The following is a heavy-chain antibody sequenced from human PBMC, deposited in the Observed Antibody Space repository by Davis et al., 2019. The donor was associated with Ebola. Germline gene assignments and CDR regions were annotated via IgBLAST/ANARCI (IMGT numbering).Heavy chain of an antibody. CDR3: ARQGGGEFDY. CDR1: GGSMSVYS. V-gene: IGHV4-34*01. D-gene: IGHD2-21*01. CDR2: INHSGST. J-gene: IGHJ4*02. Sequence: SETLSLTCTLSGGSMSVYSWNWIRQSPGKGLEWIGEINHSGSTNYNPSLKSRVTISVDTSKNQFSLKLSSVTAADTAVYYCARQGGGEFDYWGQGTLVTVSS.